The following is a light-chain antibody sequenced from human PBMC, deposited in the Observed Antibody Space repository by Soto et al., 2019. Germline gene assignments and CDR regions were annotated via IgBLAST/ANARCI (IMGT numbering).Light chain of an antibody. CDR1: SSDVGNYNY. CDR3: SSYAGSKTL. Sequence: QSALTQPPSASGSPRQSVTISCTGTSSDVGNYNYVSWYQQHPGKAPKLMIYEVTKRPSGVPDRFSGSKSGNTASLTVSGLQAEDEADYYCSSYAGSKTLFGGGTKVTVL. CDR2: EVT. J-gene: IGLJ3*02. V-gene: IGLV2-8*01.